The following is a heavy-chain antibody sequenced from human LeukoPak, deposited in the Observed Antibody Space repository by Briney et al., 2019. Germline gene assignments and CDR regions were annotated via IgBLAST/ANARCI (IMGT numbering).Heavy chain of an antibody. CDR2: INGDGSEK. Sequence: PGGSLRLSCAASGFTFSSYWMSWARQAPGKELEWVAIINGDGSEKLYVDSVKGRFTISRDNAENSLYLQTNSLRAEDTAVYYCARGTSGSYDYWGQGTLVTVSS. CDR3: ARGTSGSYDY. V-gene: IGHV3-7*01. CDR1: GFTFSSYW. J-gene: IGHJ4*02. D-gene: IGHD3-10*01.